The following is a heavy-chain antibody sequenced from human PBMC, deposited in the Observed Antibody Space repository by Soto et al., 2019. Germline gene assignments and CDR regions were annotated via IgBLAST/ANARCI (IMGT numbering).Heavy chain of an antibody. D-gene: IGHD2-2*01. CDR1: GFTFSSYW. CDR3: ARDVGYCSSTSCYDAFDI. J-gene: IGHJ3*02. V-gene: IGHV3-7*01. CDR2: IKQDGSEK. Sequence: GGSLRLSCAVSGFTFSSYWMSWVRQAPGKGLEWVANIKQDGSEKYYVDSVKGRFTISRDNAKNSLYLQMNSLRAEDTAVYYCARDVGYCSSTSCYDAFDIWGQGTMVTVSS.